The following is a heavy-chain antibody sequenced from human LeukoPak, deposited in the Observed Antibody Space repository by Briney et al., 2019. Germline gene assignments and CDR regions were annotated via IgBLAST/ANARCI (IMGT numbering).Heavy chain of an antibody. V-gene: IGHV4-59*12. J-gene: IGHJ4*02. CDR2: IYYSGST. Sequence: SETLSLTCTVSGGSISSYYWSWIRQPPGKGLEWIGYIYYSGSTYYNPSLKSRVTISVDTSKNQFSLKLSSVTAADTAVYYCARGRGSGYPDYWGQGTLVTVSS. D-gene: IGHD3-22*01. CDR1: GGSISSYY. CDR3: ARGRGSGYPDY.